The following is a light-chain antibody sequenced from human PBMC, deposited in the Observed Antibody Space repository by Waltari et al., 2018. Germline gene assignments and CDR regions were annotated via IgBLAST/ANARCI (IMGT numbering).Light chain of an antibody. J-gene: IGLJ1*01. Sequence: SSELTQDPAVSVALGQTVRITCQGDSLRGYYASWYQQKPGQAPVLVIHGKNNRPSGIPDLFSGSSTGNTASLTITGAQAEDEAEYYCYSRDSSGDHLRVFGAGTKVTVL. CDR3: YSRDSSGDHLRV. V-gene: IGLV3-19*01. CDR2: GKN. CDR1: SLRGYY.